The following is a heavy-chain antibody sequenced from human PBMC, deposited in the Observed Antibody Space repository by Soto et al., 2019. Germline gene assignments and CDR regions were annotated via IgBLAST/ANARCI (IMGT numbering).Heavy chain of an antibody. CDR1: GYRFTGYW. J-gene: IGHJ4*02. CDR3: ASQYCSSSSCYFDY. V-gene: IGHV5-10-1*01. Sequence: GESLKISCTGSGYRFTGYWISWVRQVPGKGLEWMGKIDPSDSYTNYSPSFQGHVSISTDKSISTAYLQWSSLKASDTAMYYCASQYCSSSSCYFDYWGQRTLVTGSS. CDR2: IDPSDSYT. D-gene: IGHD2-15*01.